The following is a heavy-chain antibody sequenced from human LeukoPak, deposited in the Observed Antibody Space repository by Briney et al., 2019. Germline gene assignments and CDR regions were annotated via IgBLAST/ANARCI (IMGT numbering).Heavy chain of an antibody. J-gene: IGHJ4*02. CDR1: GGTFSSYA. Sequence: SVKVSCKASGGTFSSYAISWVRQAPGQGLEWMGGIIPIFGTANYAQKFQGRVTITADESTSTAYMELGSLRSEDTAVYYCARAHYGGNPLTGVFDYWGQGTLVTVSS. V-gene: IGHV1-69*13. D-gene: IGHD4-23*01. CDR2: IIPIFGTA. CDR3: ARAHYGGNPLTGVFDY.